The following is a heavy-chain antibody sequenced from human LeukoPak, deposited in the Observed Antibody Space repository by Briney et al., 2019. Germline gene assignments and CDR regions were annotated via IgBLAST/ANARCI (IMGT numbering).Heavy chain of an antibody. V-gene: IGHV4-39*01. CDR3: VRRCYSGGVYYYFDY. CDR2: ITYSGNS. D-gene: IGHD2-21*01. CDR1: GGSISSSGHY. J-gene: IGHJ4*02. Sequence: SETLSLTCSVSGGSISSSGHYWGWIRQPPGKGLEWVGIITYSGNSNDNPSLKSGVTISVDPSNHQFSLKLTSMTAADTAVSYCVRRCYSGGVYYYFDYWGQGTLVTVSS.